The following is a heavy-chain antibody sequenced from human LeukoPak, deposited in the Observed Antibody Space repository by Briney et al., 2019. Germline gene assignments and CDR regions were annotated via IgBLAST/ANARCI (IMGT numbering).Heavy chain of an antibody. J-gene: IGHJ4*02. D-gene: IGHD2-15*01. CDR3: ASGLVVVAATTPFDY. CDR2: IKEDGSAK. Sequence: GGSLRLSCAASGFTFSNNWMIWVRQAPGKGLEWVANIKEDGSAKYYVDSVKGRFTISRDNAKNSLYLQMNGLRAEDTAVYYCASGLVVVAATTPFDYWGQGTLVTVSS. CDR1: GFTFSNNW. V-gene: IGHV3-7*01.